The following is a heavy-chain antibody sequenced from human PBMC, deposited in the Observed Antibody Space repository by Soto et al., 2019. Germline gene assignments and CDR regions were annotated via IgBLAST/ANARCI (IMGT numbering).Heavy chain of an antibody. CDR1: GFTFSSYA. Sequence: EVQLLESGGGLVQPGGSLRLSCAASGFTFSSYAMSWVRQAPGRGLEWVSAISGSGGSTYYADSVKGRFTISRDNSKNTLYLQMNSLRAEDTAVYYCAKLHFPDTVTNPFDYWGQGTLVTVSS. D-gene: IGHD4-17*01. J-gene: IGHJ4*02. V-gene: IGHV3-23*01. CDR2: ISGSGGST. CDR3: AKLHFPDTVTNPFDY.